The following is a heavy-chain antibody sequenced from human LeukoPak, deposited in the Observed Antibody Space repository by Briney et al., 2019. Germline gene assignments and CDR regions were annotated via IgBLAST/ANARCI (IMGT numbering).Heavy chain of an antibody. CDR1: GFTFSSYW. V-gene: IGHV3-30*03. Sequence: GGSLRLSCAASGFTFSSYWMSWVRQAPGKGLEWVAVISYDGSNKYYADSVKGRFTISRDNSKNTLYLQMNSLRAEDTAVYYCARGGRGHRPYYFDYWGQGTLVTVSS. CDR3: ARGGRGHRPYYFDY. CDR2: ISYDGSNK. J-gene: IGHJ4*02. D-gene: IGHD3-16*01.